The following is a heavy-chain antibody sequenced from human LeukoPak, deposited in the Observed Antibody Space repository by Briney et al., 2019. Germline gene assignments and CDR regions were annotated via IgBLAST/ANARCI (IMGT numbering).Heavy chain of an antibody. V-gene: IGHV3-48*01. Sequence: GGSLRLSCAASGFTFSSYSMNWVRQAPGKGLEWVSYISSLSGTINYADSVKGRFIISRDNAKNSMFLQMNSLKAEDTAVYYCVRDQGGAVSYWGQGTLVTVSS. CDR3: VRDQGGAVSY. CDR2: ISSLSGTI. CDR1: GFTFSSYS. D-gene: IGHD3-16*01. J-gene: IGHJ4*02.